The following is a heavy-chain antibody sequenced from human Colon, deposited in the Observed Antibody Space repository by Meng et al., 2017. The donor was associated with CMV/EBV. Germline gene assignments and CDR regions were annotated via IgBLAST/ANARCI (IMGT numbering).Heavy chain of an antibody. Sequence: GSLRLSCTVSGGSISSTSYYWGWIRQSPGKGLDWIGTIYFMGATRYNPSLQSRVTLSVDTTNNKFSLKVRSVTAADTAVYYCATEVRATTAHGTWGQGAVVTVSS. V-gene: IGHV4-39*07. J-gene: IGHJ4*02. CDR1: GGSISSTSYY. CDR2: IYFMGAT. CDR3: ATEVRATTAHGT. D-gene: IGHD1-1*01.